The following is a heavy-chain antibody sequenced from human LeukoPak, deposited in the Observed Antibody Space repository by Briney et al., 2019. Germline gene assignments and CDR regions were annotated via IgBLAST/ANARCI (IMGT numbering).Heavy chain of an antibody. J-gene: IGHJ2*01. Sequence: GGSLRLSCAASVFTFDDYGMSWVRQAPGKGLEWLSGINWNGGSTGYADSVKGRFTISRDNAKNSLYLQMNSLRAEDTALYYCARVLWFGEKFYWYFDLWGRGTLVTVSS. D-gene: IGHD3-10*01. CDR2: INWNGGST. CDR3: ARVLWFGEKFYWYFDL. CDR1: VFTFDDYG. V-gene: IGHV3-20*04.